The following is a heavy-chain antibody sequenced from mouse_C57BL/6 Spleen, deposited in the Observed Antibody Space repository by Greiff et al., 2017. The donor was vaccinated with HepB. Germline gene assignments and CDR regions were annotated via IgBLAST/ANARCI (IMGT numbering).Heavy chain of an antibody. D-gene: IGHD1-1*01. V-gene: IGHV2-2*01. CDR1: GFSLTSYG. Sequence: QVHVKQSGPGLVQPSQSLSITCTVSGFSLTSYGVHWVRQSPGKGLEWLGVIWSGGSTDYNAAFISRLSISKDNSKSKVFFKMNSLQADDTAIYYCARNDYYYGSSYWYFDVWGTGTTVTVSS. CDR2: IWSGGST. CDR3: ARNDYYYGSSYWYFDV. J-gene: IGHJ1*03.